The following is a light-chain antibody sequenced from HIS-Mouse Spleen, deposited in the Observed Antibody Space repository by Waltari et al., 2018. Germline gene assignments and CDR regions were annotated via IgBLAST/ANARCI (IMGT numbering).Light chain of an antibody. J-gene: IGLJ3*02. V-gene: IGLV2-23*01. CDR3: CSYAGSSTWV. CDR2: EGS. Sequence: QSALTQPASVAGSPGQSITIPCTGPSSYVGRYNLVSWYQQHPGKAPKLMIYEGSNRPSGVSNRFSGSKSGNTASLTISGLQAEDEADYYCCSYAGSSTWVFGGGTKLTVL. CDR1: SSYVGRYNL.